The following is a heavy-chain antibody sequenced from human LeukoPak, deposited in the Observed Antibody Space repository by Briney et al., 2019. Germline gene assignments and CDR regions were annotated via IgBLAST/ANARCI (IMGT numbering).Heavy chain of an antibody. CDR1: GFTFSNCA. J-gene: IGHJ4*02. CDR2: IWYDGSNK. CDR3: ARGLYDFWSGYYDY. D-gene: IGHD3-3*01. Sequence: GGSLRLSCAASGFTFSNCAMHWVRQAPGKGLEWVAVIWYDGSNKYYADSVKGRFTISRDNSKNTLYLQMNSLRAEDTAVYYCARGLYDFWSGYYDYWGQGTLVTVSS. V-gene: IGHV3-33*01.